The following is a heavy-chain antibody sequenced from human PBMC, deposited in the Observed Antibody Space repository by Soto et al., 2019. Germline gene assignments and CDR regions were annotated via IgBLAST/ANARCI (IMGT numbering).Heavy chain of an antibody. V-gene: IGHV1-46*01. Sequence: QIQLVQSGAEVKKPGASVRVSCKASGYTVTSYYMHWVRQAPGQGLEWMGIINPSGGSTTYAQKFQGRLTMTRDTSTSTVYMELSSLRSEDTAAYYCARTPGYTDRNYFDYWGQGTLVTVSS. CDR1: GYTVTSYY. J-gene: IGHJ4*02. D-gene: IGHD2-2*02. CDR3: ARTPGYTDRNYFDY. CDR2: INPSGGST.